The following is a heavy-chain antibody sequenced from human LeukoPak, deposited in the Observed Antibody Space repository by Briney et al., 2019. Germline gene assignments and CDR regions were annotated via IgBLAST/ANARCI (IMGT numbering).Heavy chain of an antibody. CDR1: GGTFSSYA. D-gene: IGHD1-26*01. CDR2: MNPNTANT. Sequence: EASVKVSCKASGGTFSSYAISWVRQAPGQGLEWMGWMNPNTANTGYAQKFQGRVTITRNTSISTSYMELNSLRSEDTAVYYCARGEYSGSYYYFAYWGQGTLVTVSS. J-gene: IGHJ4*02. V-gene: IGHV1-8*03. CDR3: ARGEYSGSYYYFAY.